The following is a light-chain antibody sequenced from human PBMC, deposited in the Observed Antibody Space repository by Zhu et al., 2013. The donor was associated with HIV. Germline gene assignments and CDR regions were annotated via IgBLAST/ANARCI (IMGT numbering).Light chain of an antibody. CDR2: DAS. CDR1: QNISRW. J-gene: IGKJ1*01. V-gene: IGKV1-5*01. Sequence: DIQMTQSPSALSAFVGDSVTMTCRASQNISRWLAWYHQKPGKAPKLLIYDASSLVSGVPSRFSGSGSGTDFTLIISNLQPDDFATYYCQQSSNYSPWTFGQGTKVEVK. CDR3: QQSSNYSPWT.